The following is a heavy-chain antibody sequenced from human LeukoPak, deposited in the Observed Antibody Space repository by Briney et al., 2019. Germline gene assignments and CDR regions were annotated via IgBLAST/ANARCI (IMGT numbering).Heavy chain of an antibody. Sequence: GGSLRLSCAASGFTFSSYSMNWVRQAPGKGLEWVSSISSSSSYIYYADSVKGRFTISRDNAKNSLYLQMNSLRAEDTAVYYCARVITMVRGVTYDAFDIWGQGTMVTVSS. V-gene: IGHV3-21*01. J-gene: IGHJ3*02. CDR3: ARVITMVRGVTYDAFDI. D-gene: IGHD3-10*01. CDR1: GFTFSSYS. CDR2: ISSSSSYI.